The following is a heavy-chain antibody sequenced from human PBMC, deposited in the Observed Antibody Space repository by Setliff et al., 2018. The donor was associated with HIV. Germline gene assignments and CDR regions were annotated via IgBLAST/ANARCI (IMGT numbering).Heavy chain of an antibody. CDR3: ARDGGPYCGGDCHLFRLPFQH. Sequence: ASVKVSCKASGYTFTTYGISWVRQAPGQGLEWMGWISAYNGNTNYAQNLQGRVTMTTDTSTSTAYMELRSLRSDDTAMYYCARDGGPYCGGDCHLFRLPFQHWGQGTLVTVSS. D-gene: IGHD2-21*02. J-gene: IGHJ1*01. CDR1: GYTFTTYG. V-gene: IGHV1-18*01. CDR2: ISAYNGNT.